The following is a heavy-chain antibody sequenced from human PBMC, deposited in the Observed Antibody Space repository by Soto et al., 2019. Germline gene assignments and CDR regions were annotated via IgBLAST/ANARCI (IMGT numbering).Heavy chain of an antibody. D-gene: IGHD3-22*01. V-gene: IGHV3-15*01. Sequence: XGSLRLSCSASGVTFNNAWMVWVRQAPGQGLEWVGHMKSKSEGETTDYAAPVKGRFTISRDDSKNTVYLQMNSLTTEDTAVYYCTAQFYFDASGYSFDLWGQGTLVTVSS. CDR3: TAQFYFDASGYSFDL. CDR1: GVTFNNAW. CDR2: MKSKSEGETT. J-gene: IGHJ4*02.